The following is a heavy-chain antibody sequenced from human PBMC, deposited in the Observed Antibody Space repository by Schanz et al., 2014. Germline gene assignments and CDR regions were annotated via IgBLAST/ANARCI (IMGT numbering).Heavy chain of an antibody. CDR1: GFTFTDYY. CDR3: ARDRSNNFDY. J-gene: IGHJ4*02. V-gene: IGHV3-30*03. Sequence: QVQLVESGGGLVKPGGSLRLSCAASGFTFTDYYISWIRQAPGMGLEWVATISYDGSNKYYGDSVKGRFTISRDNSKNTRYLQMNSLRVEDTALYYCARDRSNNFDYWGQGTLVTVSS. D-gene: IGHD2-2*01. CDR2: ISYDGSNK.